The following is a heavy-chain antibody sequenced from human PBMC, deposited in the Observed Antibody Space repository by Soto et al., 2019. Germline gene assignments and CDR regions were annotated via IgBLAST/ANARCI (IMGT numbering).Heavy chain of an antibody. D-gene: IGHD3-3*01. J-gene: IGHJ6*02. CDR2: IWYDGSNK. CDR1: GFTFSSYG. V-gene: IGHV3-33*01. Sequence: GGSLRLSCAASGFTFSSYGMHWVRQAPGKGLEWVAVIWYDGSNKYYADSVKGRFTISRDNSKNTLYLQMNSLRAEDTAVYYCARTRSGVTSHYYGMDVWGQGTTVTVSS. CDR3: ARTRSGVTSHYYGMDV.